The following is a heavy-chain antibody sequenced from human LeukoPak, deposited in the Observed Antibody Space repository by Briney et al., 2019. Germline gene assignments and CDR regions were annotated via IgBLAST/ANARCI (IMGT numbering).Heavy chain of an antibody. CDR2: INPNSGGT. Sequence: ASVKVSCKASGYTFTCYYMHWVRQAPGQGLEWMGRINPNSGGTNYVQKFQGRVTMTRDTSISTAYMELSRLRSDDTAVYYCARAGVWDYSDSSGYHNGAFDIWGQGTMVTVSS. J-gene: IGHJ3*02. D-gene: IGHD3-22*01. CDR1: GYTFTCYY. CDR3: ARAGVWDYSDSSGYHNGAFDI. V-gene: IGHV1-2*02.